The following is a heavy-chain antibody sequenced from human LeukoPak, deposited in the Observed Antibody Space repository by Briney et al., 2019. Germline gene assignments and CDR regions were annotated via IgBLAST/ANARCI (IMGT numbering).Heavy chain of an antibody. J-gene: IGHJ6*02. D-gene: IGHD3-3*01. Sequence: QSGRSLRLSCAASGFTFSSYGMHWVRQAPGKGLEWVAVISYDGSNKYYADSVKGRFTISRDNSKNTLYLQMNSLRAEDTAVYYCARDWAIFGVGGYYGMDVWGQGTTVTVSS. CDR2: ISYDGSNK. CDR3: ARDWAIFGVGGYYGMDV. CDR1: GFTFSSYG. V-gene: IGHV3-30*03.